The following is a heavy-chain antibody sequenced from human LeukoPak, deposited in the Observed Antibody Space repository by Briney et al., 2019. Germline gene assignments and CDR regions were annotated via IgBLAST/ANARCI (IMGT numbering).Heavy chain of an antibody. CDR2: ISSRSIYI. CDR1: GFTFGKFI. V-gene: IGHV3-21*04. Sequence: GGSLRLSCAASGFTFGKFIMNWVRQAPGKGLEWVSSISSRSIYIYYADSVQGRFTISRDNSKNTLYLQMNSLRAEDTAVYYCAKKAIEWRGLVPAAFDYWGQGTLVTVSS. CDR3: AKKAIEWRGLVPAAFDY. D-gene: IGHD2-2*01. J-gene: IGHJ4*02.